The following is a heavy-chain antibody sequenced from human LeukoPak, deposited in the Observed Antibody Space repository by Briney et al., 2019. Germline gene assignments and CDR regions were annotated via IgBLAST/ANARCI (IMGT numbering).Heavy chain of an antibody. CDR1: GFTFDDYT. V-gene: IGHV3-43*01. J-gene: IGHJ4*02. D-gene: IGHD3-3*01. CDR2: ISWDGGST. Sequence: PGGSLRLSCAASGFTFDDYTMHWVRQAPGKGLEWVSLISWDGGSTYYADSVKGRFTISRDNSKNSLYLQMNSLRTEDTALYYCGGGYYDFWSCVDYWGQGTLVTVSS. CDR3: GGGYYDFWSCVDY.